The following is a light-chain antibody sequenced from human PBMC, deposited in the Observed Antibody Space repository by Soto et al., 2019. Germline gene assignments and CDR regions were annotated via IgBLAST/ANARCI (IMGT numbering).Light chain of an antibody. CDR3: NSFTTSSTYV. CDR2: DVT. CDR1: SSDVGSYNR. J-gene: IGLJ1*01. Sequence: QSALTQPPSVSGSPGQSVAISCTGNSSDVGSYNRVAWYQQPPGTAPKLIIYDVTNRPSGVPDRFSGSKSGNTASLTISGLQAEDEADYYCNSFTTSSTYVFGTGTKVTV. V-gene: IGLV2-18*02.